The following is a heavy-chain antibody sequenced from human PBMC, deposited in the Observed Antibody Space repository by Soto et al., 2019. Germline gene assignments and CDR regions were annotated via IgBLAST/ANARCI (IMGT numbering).Heavy chain of an antibody. CDR3: ARKLELRGSYYYYYDMDV. Sequence: ASVKVSCKASGYTFADYYMHWVRQAPGQGLEWMGWINPNSGGTNYAQKFQGRVTMTRDTSISTAYMELSRLRSDDTAVYYCARKLELRGSYYYYYDMDVWGQGTTVTVSS. J-gene: IGHJ6*02. CDR2: INPNSGGT. CDR1: GYTFADYY. V-gene: IGHV1-2*02. D-gene: IGHD1-7*01.